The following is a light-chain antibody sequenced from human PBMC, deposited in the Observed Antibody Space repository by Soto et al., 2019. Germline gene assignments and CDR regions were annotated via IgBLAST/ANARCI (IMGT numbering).Light chain of an antibody. CDR3: QQYHRYPYS. Sequence: DIQVSQSPSTLSPSVGDRVTISCRASQSISNWLAWYQQKPGEAPELLIYRASNLQSGVPSRFSGSGSGTEFTLTISSLQTDDFATYYCQQYHRYPYSFGPGTKVDIK. CDR2: RAS. V-gene: IGKV1-5*03. J-gene: IGKJ2*01. CDR1: QSISNW.